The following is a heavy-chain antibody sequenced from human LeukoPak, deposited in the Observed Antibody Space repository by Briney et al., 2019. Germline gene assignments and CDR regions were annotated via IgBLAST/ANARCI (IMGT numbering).Heavy chain of an antibody. V-gene: IGHV4-34*01. J-gene: IGHJ4*02. D-gene: IGHD3-22*01. Sequence: SETLSLTCAVYGGSFSGYYWSWIRQPPGKGLEWIGEINHSGSTNYNPSLKSRVTISVDTSKNQFSLKLSSVTAADTAVYYRARALYYYDSSGYHYFDYWGQGTLVTVSS. CDR2: INHSGST. CDR3: ARALYYYDSSGYHYFDY. CDR1: GGSFSGYY.